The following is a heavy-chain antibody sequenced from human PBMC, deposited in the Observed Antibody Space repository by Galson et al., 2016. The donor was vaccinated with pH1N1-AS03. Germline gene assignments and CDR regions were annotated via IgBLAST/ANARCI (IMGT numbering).Heavy chain of an antibody. D-gene: IGHD3/OR15-3a*01. CDR2: ISWNSNKI. V-gene: IGHV3-9*01. CDR3: IKGGAASADFFDI. Sequence: LRLSCAVSGFRFDDYAMHWVRQAPGKGLEWISSISWNSNKIDYADSVKGRFTISRDSAKNSLNLQMNSLRAEDTALYYCIKGGAASADFFDIWGQGTMVTVSS. CDR1: GFRFDDYA. J-gene: IGHJ3*02.